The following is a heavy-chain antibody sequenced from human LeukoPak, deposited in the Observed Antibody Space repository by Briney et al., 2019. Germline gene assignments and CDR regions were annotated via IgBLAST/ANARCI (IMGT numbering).Heavy chain of an antibody. CDR3: ARLRETTVTRVESYYYMDV. CDR1: GFTVSGNY. Sequence: TGGSLRLSCAASGFTVSGNYISWLRQAPGKGLEWVSVVYSGVSTYYADSVKGRFTISTDNSKNTLYLQMDSLRAEDTAVYYCARLRETTVTRVESYYYMDVWGKGTTVTVSS. V-gene: IGHV3-53*01. CDR2: VYSGVST. J-gene: IGHJ6*03. D-gene: IGHD4-17*01.